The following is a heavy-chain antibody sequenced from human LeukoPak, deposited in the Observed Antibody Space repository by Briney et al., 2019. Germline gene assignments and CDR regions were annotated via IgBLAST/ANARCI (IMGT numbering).Heavy chain of an antibody. J-gene: IGHJ4*02. CDR1: EFTFSYSY. V-gene: IGHV3-7*01. D-gene: IGHD6-13*01. CDR2: IKQDGSEK. CDR3: ARGGAAAARKRGIDY. Sequence: GGSLRLSCTAHEFTFSYSYMSWVRQAPGKGLEWVASIKQDGSEKYYVDSVKGRFTISRDNTKNSLYLQMNSLRVEDTAVYYCARGGAAAARKRGIDYWGQGTLVTVSS.